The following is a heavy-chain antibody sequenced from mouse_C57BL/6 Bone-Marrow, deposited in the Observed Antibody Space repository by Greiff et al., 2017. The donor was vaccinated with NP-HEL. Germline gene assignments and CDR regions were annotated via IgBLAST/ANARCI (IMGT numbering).Heavy chain of an antibody. CDR2: IDPENGDT. CDR1: GYNFKGDY. D-gene: IGHD2-5*01. CDR3: ASRASYSNFGVAY. Sequence: VQLQQSGPELVRPGASVKMSCTASGYNFKGDYMHWVKQRPGQGLEWIGWIDPENGDTEYASKFQGKATITADTSSNTAYLQLSSLTSEDTAVYYCASRASYSNFGVAYGGRGNRATVS. V-gene: IGHV14-4*01. J-gene: IGHJ3*01.